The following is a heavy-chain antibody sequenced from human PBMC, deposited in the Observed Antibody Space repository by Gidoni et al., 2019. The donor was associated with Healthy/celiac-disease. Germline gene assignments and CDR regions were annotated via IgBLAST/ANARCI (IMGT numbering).Heavy chain of an antibody. D-gene: IGHD3-10*01. CDR3: ARPLYGSGSLLDI. V-gene: IGHV5-51*01. CDR2: IHHGDADT. J-gene: IGHJ3*02. Sequence: EVQLVQSGAAVKEPGESLKISCQGSGYSFTSYWIGWARQMPGKGLEWMGIIHHGDADTRYSPSLQGQVTISADKSISTAYLQWSSLKASDTAMYYCARPLYGSGSLLDIWGQGTMVTVSS. CDR1: GYSFTSYW.